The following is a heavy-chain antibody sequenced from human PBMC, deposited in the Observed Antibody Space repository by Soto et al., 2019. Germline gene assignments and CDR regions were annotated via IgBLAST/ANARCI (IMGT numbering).Heavy chain of an antibody. CDR1: CGSISSGSYY. J-gene: IGHJ5*02. V-gene: IGHV4-39*07. CDR2: IYYSGST. CDR3: ARAPAP. Sequence: PSETLSVTCTVSCGSISSGSYYWGWIRQPPGKGLEWIGSIYYSGSTYYNPSLKSRVTISVDRSKNQFSLKLSSVTAADTAVYYCARAPAPWGQGTLVTVSS.